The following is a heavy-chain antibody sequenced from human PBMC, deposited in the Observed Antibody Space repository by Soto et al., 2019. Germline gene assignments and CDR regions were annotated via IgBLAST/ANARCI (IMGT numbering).Heavy chain of an antibody. D-gene: IGHD3-10*01. CDR1: GFTFSSYW. CDR2: INSDGSST. V-gene: IGHV3-74*01. J-gene: IGHJ6*03. Sequence: GGSLRLSCAASGFTFSSYWMHWVRQAPGKGLVWVSRINSDGSSTSYADSVKGRFTISRDNAKNTLYLQMNSLRAEDTAVYYCARDFPELLWFGEPRDYYYYMDVWGKGTTVTVSS. CDR3: ARDFPELLWFGEPRDYYYYMDV.